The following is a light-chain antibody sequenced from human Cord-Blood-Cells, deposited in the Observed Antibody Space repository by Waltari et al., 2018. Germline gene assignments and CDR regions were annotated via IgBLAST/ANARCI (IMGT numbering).Light chain of an antibody. CDR1: QSISSW. Sequence: DRVTITCRASQSISSWLAWYQQKPGKAPKLLIYDASSLESGVPSRFSGSGSGTEFTLTISSLQPDDFATYYCQQYNSYPWTFGQGTKVEIK. CDR2: DAS. J-gene: IGKJ1*01. CDR3: QQYNSYPWT. V-gene: IGKV1-5*01.